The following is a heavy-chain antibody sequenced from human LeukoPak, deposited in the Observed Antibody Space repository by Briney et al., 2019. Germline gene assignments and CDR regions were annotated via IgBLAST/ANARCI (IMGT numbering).Heavy chain of an antibody. D-gene: IGHD2-15*01. CDR3: ARDLRIVVVAATGNY. V-gene: IGHV3-30-3*01. CDR1: GFTFSSYA. CDR2: ISYDGSNK. Sequence: GRSLRLSCAASGFTFSSYAMHWVRQAPGKGLEWVAVISYDGSNKYYADSVKGRFTISRDNSKNTLYLQMNSLRAEDTAVSYCARDLRIVVVAATGNYWGQGTLVTVSS. J-gene: IGHJ4*02.